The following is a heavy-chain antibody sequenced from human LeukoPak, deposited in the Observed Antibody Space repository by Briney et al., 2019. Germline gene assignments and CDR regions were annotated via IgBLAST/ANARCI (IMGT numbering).Heavy chain of an antibody. J-gene: IGHJ4*02. CDR3: ARGDGYAQRD. V-gene: IGHV3-74*01. Sequence: WVSRINSDGSSTSYADSVKGRLTISRDNAKNTLYLQMNSLRVEDTAVYYCARGDGYAQRDWGQGTLVTVPS. D-gene: IGHD5-12*01. CDR2: INSDGSST.